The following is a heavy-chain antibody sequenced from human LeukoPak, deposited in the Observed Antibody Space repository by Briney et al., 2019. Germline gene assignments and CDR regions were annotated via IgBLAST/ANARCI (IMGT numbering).Heavy chain of an antibody. CDR2: ISYSGTT. CDR3: ARREVEMRASASGNWLGP. V-gene: IGHV4-59*08. Sequence: SDTLSLTCTVSGGSISRSYWNWVRQPPGKGLEWIGRISYSGTTNYNPSLKSRVTISSDTSKNQFSLKLTSVTAADTAVYYCARREVEMRASASGNWLGPWGQGTLVTVSS. CDR1: GGSISRSY. D-gene: IGHD3-10*01. J-gene: IGHJ5*02.